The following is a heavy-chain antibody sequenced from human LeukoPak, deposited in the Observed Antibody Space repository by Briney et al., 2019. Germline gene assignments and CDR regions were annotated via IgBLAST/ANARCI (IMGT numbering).Heavy chain of an antibody. CDR2: ISPDDSDT. V-gene: IGHV5-51*01. J-gene: IGHJ4*02. CDR3: ATLRAWFGDATYFFDY. CDR1: GYRFSSYW. Sequence: RGESLKISCKSSGYRFSSYWIGWGRQMPGKGLEWMGIISPDDSDTRYSPSFEGQVTFSADKSINTAYLQWSGLKASDTAIYYCATLRAWFGDATYFFDYWGQGTLVTVSS. D-gene: IGHD3-10*01.